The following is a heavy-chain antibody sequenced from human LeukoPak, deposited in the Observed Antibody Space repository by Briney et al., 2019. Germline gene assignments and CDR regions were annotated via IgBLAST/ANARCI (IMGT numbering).Heavy chain of an antibody. CDR3: ARIPEMATIKGLHY. CDR2: INPSGDST. J-gene: IGHJ4*02. D-gene: IGHD5-24*01. CDR1: GYTFTSYY. Sequence: ASVKVSCKASGYTFTSYYILWVRQAPGQGLEWMGIINPSGDSTSYAQKFQGRVTMTRDTSTSTVYMELSSLRSEDTAIYYCARIPEMATIKGLHYWGQGTLVTVSS. V-gene: IGHV1-46*01.